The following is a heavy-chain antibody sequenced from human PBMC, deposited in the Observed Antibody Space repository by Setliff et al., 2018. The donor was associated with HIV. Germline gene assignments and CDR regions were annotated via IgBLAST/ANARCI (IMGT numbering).Heavy chain of an antibody. Sequence: ASVKVSCKASGGTFSIYAINWARQAPGQGLEWMGRIIPSFGAGNYAQKFQGRVTMTRDTSISTAYMELSRLRSDDTAVYYCAREEVGGLRFLEWSPTFDPWGQGTLVTVSS. J-gene: IGHJ5*02. CDR1: GGTFSIYA. D-gene: IGHD3-3*01. V-gene: IGHV1-2*02. CDR2: IIPSFGAG. CDR3: AREEVGGLRFLEWSPTFDP.